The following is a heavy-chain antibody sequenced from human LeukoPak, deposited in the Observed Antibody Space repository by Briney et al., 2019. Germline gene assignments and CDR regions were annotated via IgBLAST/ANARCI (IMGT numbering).Heavy chain of an antibody. J-gene: IGHJ4*02. V-gene: IGHV1-2*02. CDR1: GYSLTGYY. D-gene: IGHD3-10*01. CDR3: ARDGHGSGFFDY. Sequence: ASVKVSCKASGYSLTGYYIHWVRQAPGQGLEWMGWINPNSGATKYAQKFQGRVTMTRDTSIGTAFLELIRLRSDETAVYYCARDGHGSGFFDYWGQGTLVTVSS. CDR2: INPNSGAT.